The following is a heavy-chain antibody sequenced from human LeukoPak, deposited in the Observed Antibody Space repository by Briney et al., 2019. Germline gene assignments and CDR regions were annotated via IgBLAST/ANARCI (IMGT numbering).Heavy chain of an antibody. D-gene: IGHD3-10*02. CDR3: ARDTTVKPAMIGAAPFDY. CDR1: GYTFTSYY. J-gene: IGHJ4*02. Sequence: ASVKVSCKASGYTFTSYYMHWVRQAPGQGLEWMGIINPSGGSTSYAQKFQGRVTMTRDTSTSTVYMELSSLRSEDTAVYYCARDTTVKPAMIGAAPFDYWGQGTLVTVSS. CDR2: INPSGGST. V-gene: IGHV1-46*01.